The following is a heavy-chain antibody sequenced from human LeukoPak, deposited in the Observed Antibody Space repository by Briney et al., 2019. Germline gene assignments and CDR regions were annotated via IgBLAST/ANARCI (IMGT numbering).Heavy chain of an antibody. CDR2: INHSGST. CDR1: GGSFSGYY. CDR3: AKDGRFLEWLFTTHAFDI. Sequence: PSETLSLTCAVYGGSFSGYYWSWIRQPPGKGLEWIGEINHSGSTNYNPSLKSRVTISVDTSKNQFSLKLSSVTAADTAVYYCAKDGRFLEWLFTTHAFDIWGQGTMVTVSS. D-gene: IGHD3-3*01. J-gene: IGHJ3*02. V-gene: IGHV4-34*01.